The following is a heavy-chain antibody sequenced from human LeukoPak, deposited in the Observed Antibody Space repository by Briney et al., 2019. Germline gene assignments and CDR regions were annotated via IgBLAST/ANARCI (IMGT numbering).Heavy chain of an antibody. CDR2: ISGIVGST. D-gene: IGHD3-16*01. V-gene: IGHV3-23*01. Sequence: GGSLRLSCAASGFTFSIYAMSWVRQAPGKGLEWVSAISGIVGSTYYADSVKGQFTISRDNSKNTLYLQMNSLRAEDTAVYYCAKYPPGYDYVWGSPTTGAYFDYWGQGTLVTVSS. J-gene: IGHJ4*02. CDR1: GFTFSIYA. CDR3: AKYPPGYDYVWGSPTTGAYFDY.